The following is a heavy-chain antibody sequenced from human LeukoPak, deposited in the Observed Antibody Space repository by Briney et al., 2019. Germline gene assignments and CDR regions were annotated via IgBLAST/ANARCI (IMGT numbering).Heavy chain of an antibody. J-gene: IGHJ4*02. V-gene: IGHV3-21*01. CDR1: GFTFSNYE. D-gene: IGHD5-24*01. Sequence: PGGSPRLSCTGSGFTFSNYEMNWVRQAPGKGLEWVSSISSGSSHIYYADSVKGRFTISRDNAKNSLSLQMNSLRAEDTAVYYCARLGDGYPFDYWGQGTLVTVSS. CDR2: ISSGSSHI. CDR3: ARLGDGYPFDY.